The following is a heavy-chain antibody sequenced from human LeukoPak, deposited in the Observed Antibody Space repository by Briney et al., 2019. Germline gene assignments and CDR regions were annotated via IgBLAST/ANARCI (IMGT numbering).Heavy chain of an antibody. D-gene: IGHD6-6*01. CDR3: ARGPEGWQLVFLDY. J-gene: IGHJ4*02. Sequence: SETLSLTCAVYGGSFSGHYWSWIRQPPGKGLEWIGEINHSGSTNYNPSLKSRVTISVDTSKNQFSLKLSSVTAADTAVYYCARGPEGWQLVFLDYWGQGTLVTVSS. CDR2: INHSGST. V-gene: IGHV4-34*01. CDR1: GGSFSGHY.